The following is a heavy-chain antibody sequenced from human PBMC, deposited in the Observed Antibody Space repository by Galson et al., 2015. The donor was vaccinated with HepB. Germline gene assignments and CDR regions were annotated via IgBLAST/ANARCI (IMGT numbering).Heavy chain of an antibody. V-gene: IGHV1-3*01. CDR1: GYTFTTYA. CDR2: INAGDGNT. J-gene: IGHJ4*02. Sequence: SVKVSCKASGYTFTTYAMHWVRLAPGQGLEWMGWINAGDGNTKYSQKFQDRVTITRDTSASTAYMELSTLRSEDTAVYYCARGPLAMAADYWGQGTLVTVSS. CDR3: ARGPLAMAADY. D-gene: IGHD6-19*01.